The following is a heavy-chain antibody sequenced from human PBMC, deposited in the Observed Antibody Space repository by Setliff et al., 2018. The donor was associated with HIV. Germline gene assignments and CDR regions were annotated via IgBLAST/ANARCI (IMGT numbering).Heavy chain of an antibody. V-gene: IGHV5-51*01. D-gene: IGHD3-9*01. CDR2: IYPGDSAT. CDR3: ARQGDYHILTGYYSGPHDAFDI. CDR1: GYSFTSYW. J-gene: IGHJ3*02. Sequence: GESLKISCKGSGYSFTSYWIGWVRQMPGKGLEWMGIIYPGDSATRYSPSFQGQVTISADKSISTAYLQWSSLKASDTAMYYCARQGDYHILTGYYSGPHDAFDIWGQGTMVTVSS.